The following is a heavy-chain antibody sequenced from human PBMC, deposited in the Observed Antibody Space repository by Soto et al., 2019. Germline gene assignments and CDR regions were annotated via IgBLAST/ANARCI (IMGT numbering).Heavy chain of an antibody. Sequence: LSLTCNVSGDSISRYYWIWIRQPPGKGLEWIGYIHYSGSTKYNPSLKSRVTISVDTSKNQFSLKLTSVTAADTAVYFCARVPAVASTIPSLWFDPWGQGTLVTVSS. D-gene: IGHD6-19*01. V-gene: IGHV4-59*01. CDR3: ARVPAVASTIPSLWFDP. CDR2: IHYSGST. J-gene: IGHJ5*02. CDR1: GDSISRYY.